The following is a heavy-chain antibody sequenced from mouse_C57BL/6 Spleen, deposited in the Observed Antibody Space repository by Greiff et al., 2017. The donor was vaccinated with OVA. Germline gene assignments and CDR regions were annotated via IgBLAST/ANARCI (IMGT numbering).Heavy chain of an antibody. CDR3: TTHWDY. CDR1: GFNIKDDY. Sequence: EVKLMESGAELVRPGASVKLSCTASGFNIKDDYMHWVKQRPEQGLEWIGWIDPENGDTEYASKFQGKATITEDTSSNTAYLQLSSLTSEDTAVYYCTTHWDYWGQGTTLTVSS. V-gene: IGHV14-4*01. CDR2: IDPENGDT. D-gene: IGHD4-1*01. J-gene: IGHJ2*01.